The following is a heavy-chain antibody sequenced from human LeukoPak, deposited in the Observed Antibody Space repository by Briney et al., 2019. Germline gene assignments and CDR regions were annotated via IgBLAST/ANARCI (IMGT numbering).Heavy chain of an antibody. D-gene: IGHD3-22*01. V-gene: IGHV4-39*01. CDR1: VGSISSSSYY. CDR2: IYYSGST. J-gene: IGHJ4*02. CDR3: ARAQGGKYDSSGYGVFDY. Sequence: SETLSLTCTLPVGSISSSSYYWGWIRQPPGKGLEWIGRIYYSGSTYYNPSLKSRVTISVDTPKNQFSLKLSSVTAADTAVYYCARAQGGKYDSSGYGVFDYWGQGTLVTVSS.